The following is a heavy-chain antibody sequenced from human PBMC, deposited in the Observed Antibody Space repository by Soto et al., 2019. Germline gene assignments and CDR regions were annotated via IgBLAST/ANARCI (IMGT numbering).Heavy chain of an antibody. D-gene: IGHD3-3*01. Sequence: QVQLVESGGGVVQPGRSLRLSCAASGFTFSSYAMHWVRQAPGKGLEWVAVISYDGSNKYYADSVKGRFTISRDNSTNPPYLHMTRLCAADSAVYYCPSPSFCRGSHPPYYYYGMDVWGQGTTVPVSS. CDR3: PSPSFCRGSHPPYYYYGMDV. J-gene: IGHJ6*02. CDR2: ISYDGSNK. CDR1: GFTFSSYA. V-gene: IGHV3-30-3*01.